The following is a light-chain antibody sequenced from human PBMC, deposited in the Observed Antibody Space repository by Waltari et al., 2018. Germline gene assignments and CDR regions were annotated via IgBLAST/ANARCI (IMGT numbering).Light chain of an antibody. V-gene: IGKV1-5*03. CDR2: AAS. J-gene: IGKJ1*01. Sequence: DVQMTQSPSTLSASVGDRVTITCRASRSVSVWLAWYQQKPGKAPKLLIYAASSLESGVPSRFSGSGSGTEFTLTISGLQPDDFATYDCQQYNSYSTFGQGTKVEIK. CDR1: RSVSVW. CDR3: QQYNSYST.